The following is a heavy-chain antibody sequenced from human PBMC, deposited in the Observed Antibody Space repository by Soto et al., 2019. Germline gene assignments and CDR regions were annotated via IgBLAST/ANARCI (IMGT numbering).Heavy chain of an antibody. D-gene: IGHD2-21*02. V-gene: IGHV4-30-4*01. CDR3: ARGGGCGGDCYAFDY. CDR1: GGSISSGDYY. CDR2: IYYSGST. J-gene: IGHJ4*02. Sequence: QVQLQESGPGLAKPSQTLSLTCTVSGGSISSGDYYWSWIRQPPGKGLEWIGHIYYSGSTYYNPSFKRRVTKSVDPSKNQFSLKLSSVTAADTAVYYCARGGGCGGDCYAFDYWGQGTLVTVSS.